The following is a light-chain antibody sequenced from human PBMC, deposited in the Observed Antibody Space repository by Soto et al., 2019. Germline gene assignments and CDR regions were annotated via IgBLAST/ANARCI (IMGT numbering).Light chain of an antibody. CDR3: QQYYSYPLT. J-gene: IGKJ1*01. Sequence: AIRMTQSPSSLSASTGDRVTITCRASQGISSYLACYQQKPGKAPKLLIYAASTFQSGVPSRFSGSGSGTDFTLTISCLQSEDFATYYCQQYYSYPLTFGQGTKVEIK. V-gene: IGKV1-8*01. CDR2: AAS. CDR1: QGISSY.